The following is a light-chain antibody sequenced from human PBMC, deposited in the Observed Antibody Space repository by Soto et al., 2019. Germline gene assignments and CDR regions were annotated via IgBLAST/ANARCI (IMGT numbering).Light chain of an antibody. V-gene: IGLV2-14*01. Sequence: QSAPSQPASVSGSPGQSMTIPCTGTSSDSGYYNYLSWYQQHPGKAPKLMIYEVSYRPSGVSNRFSGSKSSITASPTISELQAEDEAAYYSSSYTSSSTYVFGIGTKVTVL. CDR1: SSDSGYYNY. J-gene: IGLJ1*01. CDR3: SSYTSSSTYV. CDR2: EVS.